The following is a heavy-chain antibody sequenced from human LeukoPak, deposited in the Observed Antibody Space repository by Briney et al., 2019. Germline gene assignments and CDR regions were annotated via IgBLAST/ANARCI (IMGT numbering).Heavy chain of an antibody. D-gene: IGHD3-3*01. Sequence: PSETLSLTCTVSGGSISSSSYYWGWIRQPPGKGLEWIGSIYYSGSTYYNPSLKSRVTISVDTSKNQFSLKLSSVTAAGTAVYYCARDKEWLSDYYYMDVWGKGTTVTVSS. CDR3: ARDKEWLSDYYYMDV. V-gene: IGHV4-39*07. J-gene: IGHJ6*03. CDR1: GGSISSSSYY. CDR2: IYYSGST.